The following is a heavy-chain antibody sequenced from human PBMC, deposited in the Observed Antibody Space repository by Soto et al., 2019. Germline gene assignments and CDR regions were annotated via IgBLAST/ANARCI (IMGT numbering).Heavy chain of an antibody. D-gene: IGHD2-15*01. CDR3: ATGRIVVPPFDS. V-gene: IGHV3-33*01. CDR2: IWPDGSKE. Sequence: QVRLAESGGSVVQPGRSRRLSCTTSGFTFSSYGMHWVRQAPGKGLEWVAVIWPDGSKEFYADSVKGRFSISRDNSKKTLYLQMNSLKVEDTAVYYCATGRIVVPPFDSWGLGTLVTVSP. CDR1: GFTFSSYG. J-gene: IGHJ5*01.